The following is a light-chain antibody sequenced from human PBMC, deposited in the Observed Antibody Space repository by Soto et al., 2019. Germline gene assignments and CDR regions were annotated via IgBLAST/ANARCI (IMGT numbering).Light chain of an antibody. CDR1: SSNIGSNY. CDR3: AAWDDSLSGVV. V-gene: IGLV1-47*01. J-gene: IGLJ2*01. CDR2: RNS. Sequence: QSVLTQPPSASGTPGQRVTISCSGSSSNIGSNYVYWYQQFPGTVPQLLIYRNSERPSGVPDRFSGSKSGTSASLAISGLRSEDEAYYYCAAWDDSLSGVVFGGGTKLTVL.